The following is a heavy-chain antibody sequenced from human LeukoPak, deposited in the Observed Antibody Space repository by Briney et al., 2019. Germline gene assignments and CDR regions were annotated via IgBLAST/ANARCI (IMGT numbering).Heavy chain of an antibody. CDR2: IWYDGSNK. CDR3: ARAVGPFDF. Sequence: GGSLRLSCAASGFTFSTYVMHWVRQAPGKGLEWVAVIWYDGSNKYYADSVKGRFTISRDNSKNTLYLQMNSLRAEDTAVYYCARAVGPFDFWGQGTMVTVSP. J-gene: IGHJ3*01. CDR1: GFTFSTYV. V-gene: IGHV3-33*01.